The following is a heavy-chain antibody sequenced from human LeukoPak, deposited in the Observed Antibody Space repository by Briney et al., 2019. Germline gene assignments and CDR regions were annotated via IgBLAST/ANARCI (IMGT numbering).Heavy chain of an antibody. CDR3: ARKGAVAGTVDY. V-gene: IGHV3-23*01. D-gene: IGHD6-19*01. CDR2: ISSSATST. CDR1: GFSFSTYA. Sequence: PGGSLRLSCATSGFSFSTYAMSWVRQAPGKGLEWVSAISSSATSTYYADSVKGRFTISRDNAKNMLYLQMSSLRAEDTAVYYCARKGAVAGTVDYWGQGTLVTVSS. J-gene: IGHJ4*02.